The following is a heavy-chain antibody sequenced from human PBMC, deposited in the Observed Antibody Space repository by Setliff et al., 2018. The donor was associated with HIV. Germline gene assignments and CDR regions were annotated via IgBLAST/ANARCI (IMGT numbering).Heavy chain of an antibody. CDR3: AREVASAAAGTVDY. Sequence: TSETLSLTCTVSGGSISSGGYYWSWIRQHPGKGLEWIGYIYYSGSTYYNPSLKSRVTISVDTSKNQFSLKLSSVTAADMAVYYCAREVASAAAGTVDYWGQGTLVTVSS. J-gene: IGHJ4*02. CDR2: IYYSGST. V-gene: IGHV4-31*03. D-gene: IGHD6-13*01. CDR1: GGSISSGGYY.